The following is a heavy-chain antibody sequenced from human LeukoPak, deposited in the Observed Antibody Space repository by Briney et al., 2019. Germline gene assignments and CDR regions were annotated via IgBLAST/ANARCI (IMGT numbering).Heavy chain of an antibody. CDR2: ISYDGSNK. V-gene: IGHV3-30*04. J-gene: IGHJ4*02. D-gene: IGHD1-26*01. CDR3: TKDYIGGAATMFDC. Sequence: GRSLRLSCAASGFTFSSYAMHWVRQAPGKGLEWVAVISYDGSNKYYADSVKGRFTISRDDSKNTLYLQMNSLRAEDAAVYYCTKDYIGGAATMFDCRGQGTLVTVSS. CDR1: GFTFSSYA.